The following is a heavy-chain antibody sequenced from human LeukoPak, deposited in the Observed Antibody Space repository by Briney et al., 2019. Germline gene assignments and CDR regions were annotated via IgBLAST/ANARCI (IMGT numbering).Heavy chain of an antibody. J-gene: IGHJ4*02. V-gene: IGHV1-24*01. CDR2: FDPEDGET. D-gene: IGHD1-26*01. CDR1: GYALTELS. CDR3: ARDLFRRIVGALGY. Sequence: ASVKVSCKVSGYALTELSMHWVRQAPGKGLEWMGGFDPEDGETIYAQKLQGRVTMTRDTSISTAYMELSRLRSDDTAVYYCARDLFRRIVGALGYWGQGTLVTVSS.